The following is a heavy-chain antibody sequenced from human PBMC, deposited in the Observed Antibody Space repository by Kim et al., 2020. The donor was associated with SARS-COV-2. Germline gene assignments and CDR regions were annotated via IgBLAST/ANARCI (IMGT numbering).Heavy chain of an antibody. D-gene: IGHD6-13*01. CDR3: ARGYISSWYDGFDY. J-gene: IGHJ4*02. Sequence: ADAVQDRFTISRDNAKNSLLLQMNSLRDEDTAVYYCARGYISSWYDGFDYWGKGTLVTVSS. V-gene: IGHV3-48*02.